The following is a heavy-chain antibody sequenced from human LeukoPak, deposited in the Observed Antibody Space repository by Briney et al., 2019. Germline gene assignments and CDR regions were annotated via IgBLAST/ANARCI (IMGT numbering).Heavy chain of an antibody. CDR2: IYYSGST. CDR1: GGSISSYY. D-gene: IGHD6-19*01. V-gene: IGHV4-59*01. CDR3: ARVLSVAVAGTVWFDP. Sequence: SETLSLTCTVSGGSISSYYWSWIRQPPGKGLEWIGYIYYSGSTNYNPSLKSRVTLSVDTSKNQFSLKLSSVTAADTAVYYCARVLSVAVAGTVWFDPWGQGTLVTVSS. J-gene: IGHJ5*02.